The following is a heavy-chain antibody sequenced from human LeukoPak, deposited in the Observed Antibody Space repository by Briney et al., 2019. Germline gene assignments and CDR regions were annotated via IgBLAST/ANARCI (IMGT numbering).Heavy chain of an antibody. CDR2: INHSGST. D-gene: IGHD2-15*01. V-gene: IGHV4-34*01. J-gene: IGHJ5*02. CDR3: ARQDRHWFDP. Sequence: SETLSLTCAVYGGSFSGYYWNWIRQPPGKGLEWIGEINHSGSTNYNPSLKSRVTISVDTSKNQFSLKLSSVTAADTAVYYCARQDRHWFDPWGQGTLVTVSS. CDR1: GGSFSGYY.